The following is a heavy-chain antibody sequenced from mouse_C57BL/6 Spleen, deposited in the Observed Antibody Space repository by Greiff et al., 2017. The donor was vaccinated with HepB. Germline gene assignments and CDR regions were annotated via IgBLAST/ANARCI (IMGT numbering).Heavy chain of an antibody. CDR2: ISDGGSYT. D-gene: IGHD1-1*01. CDR1: GFTFSSYA. Sequence: EVKLVESGGGLVKPGGSLKLSCAASGFTFSSYAMSWVRQTPEKRLEWVATISDGGSYTYYPDNVKGRFTISRDNAKNNLYLQMSHLKSEDTAMYYCARDGSSHWGFAYWGQGTLVTVSA. CDR3: ARDGSSHWGFAY. V-gene: IGHV5-4*01. J-gene: IGHJ3*01.